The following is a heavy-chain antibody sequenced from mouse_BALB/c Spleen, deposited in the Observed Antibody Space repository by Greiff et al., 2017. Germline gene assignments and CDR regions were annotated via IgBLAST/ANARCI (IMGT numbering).Heavy chain of an antibody. CDR1: GFTFSSYT. CDR2: ISSGGSYT. CDR3: TRDDTTGDWYFDV. J-gene: IGHJ1*01. V-gene: IGHV5-6-4*01. D-gene: IGHD1-1*01. Sequence: EVQRVESGGGLVKPGGSLKLSCAASGFTFSSYTMSWVRQTPEKRLEWVATISSGGSYTYYPDSVKGRFTISRDNAKNTLYLQMSSLKSEDTAMYYCTRDDTTGDWYFDVWGAGTTVTVSS.